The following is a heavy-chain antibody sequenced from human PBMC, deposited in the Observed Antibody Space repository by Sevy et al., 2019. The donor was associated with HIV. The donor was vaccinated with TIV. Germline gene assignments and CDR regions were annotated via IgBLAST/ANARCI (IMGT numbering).Heavy chain of an antibody. J-gene: IGHJ3*02. Sequence: GGSLRLSCAASGFTFSNYGIHWVRQAPGKGLEWVAFIRYDGSNEYYVDSVKGRFTISRDNSKSTLYLKMNSLRAEDTAVYYCAKDRKVLLVVYAIPFDALDIWGQGTMVTVSS. CDR1: GFTFSNYG. CDR2: IRYDGSNE. D-gene: IGHD2-8*02. CDR3: AKDRKVLLVVYAIPFDALDI. V-gene: IGHV3-30*02.